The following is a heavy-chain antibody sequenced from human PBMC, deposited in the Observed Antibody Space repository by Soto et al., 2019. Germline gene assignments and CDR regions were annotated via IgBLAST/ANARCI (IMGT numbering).Heavy chain of an antibody. CDR3: ARTTTLENYFDY. CDR2: VHHTGSI. CDR1: GGSINTDYW. D-gene: IGHD2-15*01. J-gene: IGHJ4*02. Sequence: SETLSLTCGVSGGSINTDYWWSWVRQAPGKALEWIGEVHHTGSIIYNPSLKSRVTMSVDMSMKQFSLKLNSVTAADTAVYYCARTTTLENYFDYWGQGTLVTVSS. V-gene: IGHV4-4*02.